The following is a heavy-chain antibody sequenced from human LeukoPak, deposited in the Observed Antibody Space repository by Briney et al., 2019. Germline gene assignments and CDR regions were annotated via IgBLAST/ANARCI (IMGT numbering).Heavy chain of an antibody. J-gene: IGHJ4*02. CDR3: ARQPQHEAYFDY. CDR2: IKADASEE. V-gene: IGHV3-7*01. CDR1: GFTFDRVW. Sequence: PGGSLRLSCVASGFTFDRVWMSWVRQAPGKGLEWVANIKADASEEKYLDSVKGRFKISRDNAEDSLFLQMNSLRAEDTAVYYCARQPQHEAYFDYWGQGALVTVSS.